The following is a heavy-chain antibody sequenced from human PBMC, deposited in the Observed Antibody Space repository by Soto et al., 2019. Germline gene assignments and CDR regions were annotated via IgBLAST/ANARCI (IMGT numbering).Heavy chain of an antibody. D-gene: IGHD1-26*01. CDR3: AKCSFGGSYYFPFDY. V-gene: IGHV3-23*01. Sequence: GSLRLSCAASGFTFSSYAMSWVRQAPGKGLEWVSSISGSGTNTYHADSVRGRFTISSDNSKNTLYLQMNSLRVEDTAVYYCAKCSFGGSYYFPFDYWGQGTLVTVSS. CDR1: GFTFSSYA. CDR2: ISGSGTNT. J-gene: IGHJ4*02.